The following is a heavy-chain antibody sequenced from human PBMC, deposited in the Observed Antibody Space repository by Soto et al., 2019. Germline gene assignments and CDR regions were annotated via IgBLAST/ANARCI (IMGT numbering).Heavy chain of an antibody. V-gene: IGHV3-13*01. J-gene: IGHJ6*02. CDR1: GFTFSSYD. D-gene: IGHD6-13*01. Sequence: GGSLRLSCAASGFTFSSYDMHWVRQATGKGLEWVSAIGTAGDTYYPGSVKGRFTISRENAKNSLYLQMNSLRAEDTAVYYCARGRGGIAAHRYYYYGMDVWGQGTTVTVSS. CDR2: IGTAGDT. CDR3: ARGRGGIAAHRYYYYGMDV.